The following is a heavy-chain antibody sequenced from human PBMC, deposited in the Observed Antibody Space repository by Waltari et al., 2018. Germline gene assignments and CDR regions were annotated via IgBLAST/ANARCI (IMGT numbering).Heavy chain of an antibody. CDR1: GGYVNNGHY. CDR3: ARGVPKNDFWSGYLSPLFDY. CDR2: IYYSGST. J-gene: IGHJ4*02. Sequence: LHLQESGSGLVKPSQTLSLTYAVSGGYVNNGHYCTWLRQHPGKGLEWIGYIYYSGSTYYNPSLKSRVTISVDRSKNQFSLKLTSVTAADTAVYYCARGVPKNDFWSGYLSPLFDYWGQGTLVSVSS. D-gene: IGHD3-3*01. V-gene: IGHV4-30-2*01.